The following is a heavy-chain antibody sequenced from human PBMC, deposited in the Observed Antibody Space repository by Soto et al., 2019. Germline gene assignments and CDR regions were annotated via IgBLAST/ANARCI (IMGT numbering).Heavy chain of an antibody. CDR3: ARRPMWRHVAKDYGLDV. Sequence: QVQLVQSGSEVKKPGASVTVSCKASGYPFTGYYIHWVRQAPGQGPEWMGWVSPKTGETNYVQKFQGRVTMTPETATSTAYLELTRLRSDDTAVYYCARRPMWRHVAKDYGLDVWGHWTTVTVSP. CDR2: VSPKTGET. J-gene: IGHJ6*01. D-gene: IGHD2-15*01. V-gene: IGHV1-2*02. CDR1: GYPFTGYY.